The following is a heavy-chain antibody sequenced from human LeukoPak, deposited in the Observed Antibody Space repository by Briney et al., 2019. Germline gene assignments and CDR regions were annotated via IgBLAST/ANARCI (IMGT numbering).Heavy chain of an antibody. V-gene: IGHV4-39*07. J-gene: IGHJ6*02. CDR3: ARDWGTPLKPLWFGESRGPYYYYYGMDV. D-gene: IGHD3-10*01. CDR2: IYYSGST. Sequence: SETLSLTCTVSGGSISSSSYYWGWIRQPPGKGLEWIGSIYYSGSTYYNPSLKSRVTISVDTSKNQFSLKLSSVTAADTAVYYCARDWGTPLKPLWFGESRGPYYYYYGMDVWGQGTTVTVSS. CDR1: GGSISSSSYY.